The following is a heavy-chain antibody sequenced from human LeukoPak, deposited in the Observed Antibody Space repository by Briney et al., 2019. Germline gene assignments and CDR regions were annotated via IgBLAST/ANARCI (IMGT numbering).Heavy chain of an antibody. D-gene: IGHD6-19*01. V-gene: IGHV3-7*01. Sequence: GGSLRHSXSASGFTLCRSWMRWVCQALERGVGWVANLMQVGSEKSYADSVEGRFTMSRGNGKKSLYLQMNSLRAEDTAVYYCARAREVNSGWHANDGGGQGTLVTVSS. CDR3: ARAREVNSGWHANDG. CDR2: LMQVGSEK. J-gene: IGHJ4*02. CDR1: GFTLCRSW.